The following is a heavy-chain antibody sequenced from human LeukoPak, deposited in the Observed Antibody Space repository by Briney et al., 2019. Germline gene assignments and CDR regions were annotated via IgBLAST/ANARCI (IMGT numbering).Heavy chain of an antibody. CDR2: ISESGDAT. D-gene: IGHD2-21*02. CDR1: GFTFSNYA. CDR3: GKGLVTAIDY. Sequence: GGSLRLSCAASGFTFSNYAMSWARQAPGKGLEWVSSISESGDATYYAEFVKGRFTISRDKSKSTVDLQVNGLRAEDTAVYFCGKGLVTAIDYWGQGTLVSVSS. V-gene: IGHV3-23*01. J-gene: IGHJ4*02.